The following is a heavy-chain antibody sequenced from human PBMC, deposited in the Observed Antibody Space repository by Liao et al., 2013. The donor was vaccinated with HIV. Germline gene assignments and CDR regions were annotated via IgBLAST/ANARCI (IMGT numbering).Heavy chain of an antibody. V-gene: IGHV4-34*12. CDR3: AREGAGVWSYFDY. D-gene: IGHD2-8*01. J-gene: IGHJ4*02. Sequence: QVQLQQWGAGLLKPSETLSLTCVVHGGSFSGYYWSWIRQPPREGAWSGLGKVIHSGSSNYNPSLESRRVTISVDTSKNQFSLKLSSVTAAHTAVYYCAREGAGVWSYFDYWGQGTLVTVSS. CDR1: GGSFSGYY. CDR2: VIHSGSS.